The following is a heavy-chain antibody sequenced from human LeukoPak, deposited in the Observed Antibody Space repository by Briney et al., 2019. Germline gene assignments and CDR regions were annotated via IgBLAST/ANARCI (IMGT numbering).Heavy chain of an antibody. CDR2: INHSGST. D-gene: IGHD3-3*01. Sequence: PGGSLRLSCAASGFTFSSYSMNWVRQPPGKGLEWIGEINHSGSTNYNPSLKSRVTISVDTSKNQFSLKLSSVTAADTAVYYCARDHVLRFLEWLEFPYYYYGMDVWGQGTTVTVSS. CDR1: GFTFSSYS. CDR3: ARDHVLRFLEWLEFPYYYYGMDV. V-gene: IGHV4-34*01. J-gene: IGHJ6*02.